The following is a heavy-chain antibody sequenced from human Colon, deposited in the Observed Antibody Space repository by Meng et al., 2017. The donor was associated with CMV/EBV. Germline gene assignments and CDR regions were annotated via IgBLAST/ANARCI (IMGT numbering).Heavy chain of an antibody. CDR2: IDWDDDK. Sequence: SGTTLVKPTQTRTLTCTFSGFSLSTSGMCVSWVRQPPGKALEWLALIDWDDDKYYSTSLKTRLTISKDTSKNQVVLTMTNMDPVDTATYYCARSYSSSPYYYGMDVWGQGTTVTVSS. CDR3: ARSYSSSPYYYGMDV. CDR1: GFSLSTSGMC. J-gene: IGHJ6*02. D-gene: IGHD6-6*01. V-gene: IGHV2-70*20.